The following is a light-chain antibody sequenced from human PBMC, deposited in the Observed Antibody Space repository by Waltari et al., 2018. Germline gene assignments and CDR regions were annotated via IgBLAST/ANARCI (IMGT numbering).Light chain of an antibody. Sequence: QSALTQPASVSGSPGQSITISCTGTSSAIGFYNYVSWYQQYPGKAPKRIIYDVFHPPSGVSYRFSVSKSGNTASLTISGLQTQDEGDYYCNSYTGSSSWVFGGWTKLTVL. J-gene: IGLJ3*02. CDR1: SSAIGFYNY. CDR3: NSYTGSSSWV. CDR2: DVF. V-gene: IGLV2-14*03.